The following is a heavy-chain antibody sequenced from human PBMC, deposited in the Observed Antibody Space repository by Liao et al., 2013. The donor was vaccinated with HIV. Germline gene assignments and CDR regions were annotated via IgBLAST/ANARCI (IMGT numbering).Heavy chain of an antibody. Sequence: QLQLQESGPGLVKPSETLSLTCAVYGGSLSGYYWSWIRQPPGKGLEWIGEINHSGSTNHNPSLKSRVTISVDTSKNQFSLKLSSVTAADTAVYYCARGSRLRLGLVDYWGQGTLVTVSS. V-gene: IGHV4-34*01. CDR1: GGSLSGYY. CDR3: ARGSRLRLGLVDY. J-gene: IGHJ4*02. CDR2: INHSGST. D-gene: IGHD3-16*01.